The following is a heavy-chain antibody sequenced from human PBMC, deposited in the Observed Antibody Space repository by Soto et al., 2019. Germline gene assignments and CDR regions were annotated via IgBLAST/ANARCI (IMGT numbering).Heavy chain of an antibody. Sequence: GESLKSSCKGSGYTFTNYWIVWVRQIPGKGLEWMGIIYPGDSDTRYSPSFQGQVTISADRSISTAYLQWSSLKASDTGMYYCARYPTLTDYFFHGMDVWGQGTTVTVSS. CDR1: GYTFTNYW. CDR2: IYPGDSDT. D-gene: IGHD4-17*01. V-gene: IGHV5-51*01. J-gene: IGHJ6*02. CDR3: ARYPTLTDYFFHGMDV.